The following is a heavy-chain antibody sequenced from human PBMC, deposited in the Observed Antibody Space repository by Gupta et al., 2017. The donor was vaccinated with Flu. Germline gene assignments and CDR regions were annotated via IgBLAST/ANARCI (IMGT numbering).Heavy chain of an antibody. Sequence: EVQLVESGGGLVKAGGSLRVSCAVSGLPFSSYYMLWVRQAPGNGREWVSSSSSRSSYICDGDSVKGRVTINRENANNSVYLQMDRLRDSDTAVDDGARDHSNSRRQGNYGDYWGQGILVTVTS. D-gene: IGHD6-13*01. V-gene: IGHV3-21*06. CDR2: SSSRSSYI. J-gene: IGHJ4*02. CDR1: GLPFSSYY. CDR3: ARDHSNSRRQGNYGDY.